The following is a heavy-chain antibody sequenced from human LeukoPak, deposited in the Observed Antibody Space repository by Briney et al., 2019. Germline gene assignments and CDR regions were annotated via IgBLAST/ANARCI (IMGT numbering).Heavy chain of an antibody. CDR1: GFTFGAYA. Sequence: GGSLRLSCAASGFTFGAYAMHWVRQSPGKGLEWVALISYDGNNEWYADSVKGRFTVSRDNSKNTLYLQMNSLRVEDTAVYYCARGPPHGWELYLDYWGQGTLVTVSS. V-gene: IGHV3-30*04. CDR3: ARGPPHGWELYLDY. CDR2: ISYDGNNE. J-gene: IGHJ4*02. D-gene: IGHD1-26*01.